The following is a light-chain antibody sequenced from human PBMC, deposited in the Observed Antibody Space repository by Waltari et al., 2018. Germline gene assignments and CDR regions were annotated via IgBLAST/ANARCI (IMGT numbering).Light chain of an antibody. CDR1: QTVLYSSNNKNY. J-gene: IGKJ1*01. V-gene: IGKV4-1*01. Sequence: DIVMTQSPDSLAVSLGERATINCKSSQTVLYSSNNKNYLAWYQQKPGQPPKLLIYWVSTRESGVPDRFSGSRSGTDFTLTISSLQAEDVAVYYCQQYYSTPPTFGQGTKVEIK. CDR3: QQYYSTPPT. CDR2: WVS.